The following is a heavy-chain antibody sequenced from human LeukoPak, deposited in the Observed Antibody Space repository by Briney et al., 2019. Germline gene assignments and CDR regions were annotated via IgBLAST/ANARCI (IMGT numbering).Heavy chain of an antibody. Sequence: SETLSLTCAVYGGSFSGYYWSWIRQPPGKGLEWIGEINHSGSTNYNPSLKSRVTISVDTSKNQFSLKLSSVTAADTAVYYCARAGDTAMATCFDYWGQGTLVTVSS. CDR3: ARAGDTAMATCFDY. CDR1: GGSFSGYY. J-gene: IGHJ4*02. CDR2: INHSGST. D-gene: IGHD5-18*01. V-gene: IGHV4-34*01.